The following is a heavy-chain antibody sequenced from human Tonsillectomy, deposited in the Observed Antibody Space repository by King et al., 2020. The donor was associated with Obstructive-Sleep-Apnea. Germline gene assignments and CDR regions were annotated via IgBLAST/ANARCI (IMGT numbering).Heavy chain of an antibody. J-gene: IGHJ4*02. D-gene: IGHD2-21*02. Sequence: VQLVESGGGLVKPGGSLRLSCAASGFTFSSYSMNWVRQAPGKGLEWVSSISSSSSYIYYADSVKGRFTISRDNAKNSLYLQMNSLRAEDTAVYYCARDRAYCGGDCYTAFDYWGQGTLVTVSS. CDR1: GFTFSSYS. CDR2: ISSSSSYI. V-gene: IGHV3-21*01. CDR3: ARDRAYCGGDCYTAFDY.